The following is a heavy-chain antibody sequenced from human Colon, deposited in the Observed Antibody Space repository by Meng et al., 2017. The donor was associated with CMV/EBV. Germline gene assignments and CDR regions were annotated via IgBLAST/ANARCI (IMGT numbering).Heavy chain of an antibody. V-gene: IGHV3-53*01. D-gene: IGHD3-16*01. J-gene: IGHJ4*02. Sequence: GESLKISCTASGFTVSNNHVNWVRQAPGKGLEWVAIIWNDGHANYADSVRGRFAVSRDNANNRLYLQMSSLRAEDTAMYFCPAFGGSSYWGQGTLVTVSS. CDR1: GFTVSNNH. CDR2: IWNDGHA. CDR3: PAFGGSSY.